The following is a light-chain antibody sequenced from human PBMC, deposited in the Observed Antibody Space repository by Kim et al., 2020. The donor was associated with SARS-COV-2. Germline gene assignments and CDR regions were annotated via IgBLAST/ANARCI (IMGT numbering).Light chain of an antibody. CDR2: AAS. CDR3: LQHNTYPLT. Sequence: ASVGDRVTITCRASQNINSYLALFQQKPGKAPKRLIYAASSLESGVPSRFSGSGSGTEFTLTISSLQPEDFATYYCLQHNTYPLTFGGGTKVDIK. V-gene: IGKV1-17*03. J-gene: IGKJ4*01. CDR1: QNINSY.